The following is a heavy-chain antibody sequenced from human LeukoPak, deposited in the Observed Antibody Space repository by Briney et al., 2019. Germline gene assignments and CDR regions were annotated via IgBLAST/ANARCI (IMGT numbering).Heavy chain of an antibody. D-gene: IGHD5-24*01. J-gene: IGHJ4*02. CDR1: GGSISSGDYY. CDR3: TRRCKDAYTLYCFDY. CDR2: MYYSGGT. Sequence: PSQTLSLTCTVSGGSISSGDYYWSWIRQPPGKGLEWIGHMYYSGGTNYNPSLKSRVTISVDTSKNQFSLKLSSVTAADTAVYYCTRRCKDAYTLYCFDYWGQGTLVTVSS. V-gene: IGHV4-61*08.